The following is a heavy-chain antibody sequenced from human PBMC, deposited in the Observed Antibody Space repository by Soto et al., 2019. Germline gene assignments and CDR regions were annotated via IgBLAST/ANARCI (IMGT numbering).Heavy chain of an antibody. CDR2: INHSGST. CDR1: GGSFSGYY. V-gene: IGHV4-34*01. D-gene: IGHD4-17*01. Sequence: PSETLSLSCAVYGGSFSGYYWSWIRQPPGKGLEWIGEINHSGSTNYNPSLKSRVTISVDTSKNQFSLKLSSVTAADTAVYYCGAQDYVANGYQFETWGQGTMVTVSS. J-gene: IGHJ5*02. CDR3: GAQDYVANGYQFET.